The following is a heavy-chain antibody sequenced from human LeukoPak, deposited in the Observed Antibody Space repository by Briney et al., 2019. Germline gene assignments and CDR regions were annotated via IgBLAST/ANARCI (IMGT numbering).Heavy chain of an antibody. Sequence: GGSLRLSCAASGFTFSSYSMNWVRQTPGEGLECVSSINSRSNDIYYADSLKGGFTISRDNATNSLYLQMNSLRGEDTAMYYCAREDGTVGDPSAFDIWGQGTMVTVSS. D-gene: IGHD1-26*01. CDR2: INSRSNDI. J-gene: IGHJ3*02. V-gene: IGHV3-21*01. CDR3: AREDGTVGDPSAFDI. CDR1: GFTFSSYS.